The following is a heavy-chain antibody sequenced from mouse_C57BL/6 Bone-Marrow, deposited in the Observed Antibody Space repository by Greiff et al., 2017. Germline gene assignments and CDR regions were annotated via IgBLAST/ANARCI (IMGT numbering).Heavy chain of an antibody. Sequence: QVQLQQSGAELVKPGASVKISCKASGYAFSSYWMNWVKQRPGKGLEWIGQIYPGDGDTNYNGKFKGKATLTAAKSSSTAYMQLSSLTSEDSAVYFCERWDYYGSSFYFDDWGQGTTLTVSA. CDR3: ERWDYYGSSFYFDD. J-gene: IGHJ2*01. CDR2: IYPGDGDT. CDR1: GYAFSSYW. D-gene: IGHD1-1*01. V-gene: IGHV1-80*01.